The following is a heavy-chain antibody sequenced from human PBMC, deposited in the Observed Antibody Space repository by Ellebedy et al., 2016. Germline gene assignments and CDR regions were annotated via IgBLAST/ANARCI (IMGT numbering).Heavy chain of an antibody. CDR3: ATERGTAVANPDS. J-gene: IGHJ4*02. V-gene: IGHV1-69*13. CDR2: IIPVFGVA. CDR1: GDTFTSYA. Sequence: SVKVSCXALGDTFTSYAISWVRQAPGQGLEWMGGIIPVFGVAYYAQSFQGRVTITADESTSTGYMELSSLTSEDTAVYYCATERGTAVANPDSWGQGTLVTVSS. D-gene: IGHD6-19*01.